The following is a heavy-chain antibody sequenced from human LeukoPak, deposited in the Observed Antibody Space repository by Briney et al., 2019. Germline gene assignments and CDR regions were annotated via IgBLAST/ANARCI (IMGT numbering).Heavy chain of an antibody. Sequence: GGSLRLSCAASGXTFISYSMNWVRQAPGQGLEWVSSISSSSSYIYYADSVKGRFTISRDNAKNSLYLQMNSLGPEDTAVYYCAREPGDYWGQGTLVTVSS. V-gene: IGHV3-21*01. CDR3: AREPGDY. J-gene: IGHJ4*02. CDR2: ISSSSSYI. CDR1: GXTFISYS.